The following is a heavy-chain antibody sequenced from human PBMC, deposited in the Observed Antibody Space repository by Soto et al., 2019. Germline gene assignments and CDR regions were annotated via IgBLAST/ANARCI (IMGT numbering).Heavy chain of an antibody. J-gene: IGHJ4*02. V-gene: IGHV3-30*18. CDR3: AKSGGGSGINYFDY. CDR1: GFTFSSYG. CDR2: ISYDGSNK. Sequence: PGGSLRLSCAASGFTFSSYGMPWVRQAPGKGLEWVAVISYDGSNKYYADSVKGRFTISRDNSKNTLYLQMNSLRAEDTAVYYCAKSGGGSGINYFDYWGQGT. D-gene: IGHD3-10*01.